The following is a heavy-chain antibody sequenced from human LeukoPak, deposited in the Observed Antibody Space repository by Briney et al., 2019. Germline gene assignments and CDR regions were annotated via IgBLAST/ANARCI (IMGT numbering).Heavy chain of an antibody. CDR2: IYHSGST. V-gene: IGHV4-38-2*02. CDR1: GYSISSGYY. CDR3: ARGFSLVGATPPVIDY. Sequence: SETLSLTYTVSGYSISSGYYWGWIRQPPGKGLEWIGSIYHSGSTYYNPSLKSRVTISVDTSKNQFSLKLSSVTAADTAVYYCARGFSLVGATPPVIDYWGQGTLVTVSS. J-gene: IGHJ4*02. D-gene: IGHD1-26*01.